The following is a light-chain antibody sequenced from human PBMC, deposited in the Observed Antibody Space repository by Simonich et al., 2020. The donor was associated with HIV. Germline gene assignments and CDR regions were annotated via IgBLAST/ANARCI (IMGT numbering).Light chain of an antibody. J-gene: IGLJ3*02. V-gene: IGLV6-57*01. Sequence: NFMLTQSHSVSESPGKTVTISCTRSSGSIASSYVQWYQQRPGSSPTTVIYEDNQIPSGVPDRFSGSIDYSSNSASLTISGLKTEDEADYYCQSYDSTTWVFGGVTKLTVL. CDR1: SGSIASSY. CDR3: QSYDSTTWV. CDR2: EDN.